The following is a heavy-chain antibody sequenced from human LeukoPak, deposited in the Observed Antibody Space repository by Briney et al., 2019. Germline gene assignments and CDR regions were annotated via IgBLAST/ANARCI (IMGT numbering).Heavy chain of an antibody. CDR1: GLPFRSYS. D-gene: IGHD3-22*01. Sequence: GGSLRLPYAACGLPFRSYSLNWVRQAPGKGLEWVSYIRSSSSTVYYADSVKGRLTISRENAKNSLYLQMDSLRAEDTAVYYCARVLGYYDGSGYTPDFDYWGQGTLVTVSS. J-gene: IGHJ4*02. CDR2: IRSSSSTV. V-gene: IGHV3-48*04. CDR3: ARVLGYYDGSGYTPDFDY.